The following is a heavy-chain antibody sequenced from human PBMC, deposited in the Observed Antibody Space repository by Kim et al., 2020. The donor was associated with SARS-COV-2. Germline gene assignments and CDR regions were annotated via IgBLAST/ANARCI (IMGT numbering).Heavy chain of an antibody. CDR3: ARDYGSGSYPFDY. J-gene: IGHJ4*02. CDR1: GGSISSSSYY. V-gene: IGHV4-39*02. CDR2: IYYSGST. Sequence: SETLSLTCTVSGGSISSSSYYWGWIRQPPGKGLEWIGSIYYSGSTYYNPSLKSRVTISVDTSKNQFSLKLSSVTAADTAVYYCARDYGSGSYPFDYWGQGTLVTVSS. D-gene: IGHD3-10*01.